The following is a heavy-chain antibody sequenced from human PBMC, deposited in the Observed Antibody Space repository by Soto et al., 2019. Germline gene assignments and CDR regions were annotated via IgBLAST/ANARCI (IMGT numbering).Heavy chain of an antibody. V-gene: IGHV3-21*01. Sequence: GGSLRLSCAASGFTFSSYAMSWLRQAPGKGLEWVSSISSSSSYIYYADSVKGRFTISRDNAKNSLYLQMNSLRAEDTAVYYCAREAYDYVWGSYRGYFDYWGQGTLVTVSS. J-gene: IGHJ4*02. CDR2: ISSSSSYI. D-gene: IGHD3-16*02. CDR1: GFTFSSYA. CDR3: AREAYDYVWGSYRGYFDY.